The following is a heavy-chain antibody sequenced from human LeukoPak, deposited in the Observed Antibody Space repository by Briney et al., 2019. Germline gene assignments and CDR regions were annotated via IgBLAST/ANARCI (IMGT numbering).Heavy chain of an antibody. V-gene: IGHV4-59*01. J-gene: IGHJ4*02. CDR1: GGSISSYY. CDR3: ARVEWGGWSYVFDY. D-gene: IGHD6-19*01. CDR2: IYYSGST. Sequence: SETLSLTCTVSGGSISSYYWSWIRQPPGKGLEWIGYIYYSGSTNYNPSLKSRVTISVDTSKNQFSLKLSSVTAADTAVYYCARVEWGGWSYVFDYWGQGTLVTVSS.